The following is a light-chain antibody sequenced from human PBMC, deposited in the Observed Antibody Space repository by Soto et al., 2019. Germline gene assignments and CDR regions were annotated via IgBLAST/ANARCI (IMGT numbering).Light chain of an antibody. J-gene: IGLJ1*01. Sequence: QSVLTQPASVSGSPGQSITISCTGTRSDIGTYNLVSRYQQLPGKAPTLMIFEVNRRPSGVSSRFSGSKSGNTASLTISGLQPEDEADYYCCSYAGSFVFGPGTKLTVL. CDR2: EVN. V-gene: IGLV2-23*02. CDR1: RSDIGTYNL. CDR3: CSYAGSFV.